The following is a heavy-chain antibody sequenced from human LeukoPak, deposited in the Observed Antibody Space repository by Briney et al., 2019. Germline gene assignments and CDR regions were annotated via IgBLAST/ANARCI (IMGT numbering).Heavy chain of an antibody. D-gene: IGHD2-15*01. CDR1: GFTFSIYV. V-gene: IGHV3-48*03. CDR2: MSSRGSTI. CDR3: ARARTPDY. J-gene: IGHJ4*02. Sequence: PGGSLILSCASSGFTFSIYVMSWVRQAPGKGLEWLSYMSSRGSTISYADSVKGRFTTSRDNAKNSLFLQMNSLRAEDTAVYYCARARTPDYWGRGTRVTVSS.